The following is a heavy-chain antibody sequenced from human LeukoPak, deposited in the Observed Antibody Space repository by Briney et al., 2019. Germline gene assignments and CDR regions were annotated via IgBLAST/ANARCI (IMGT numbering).Heavy chain of an antibody. CDR2: ISYDGSNK. D-gene: IGHD3-10*01. J-gene: IGHJ4*02. Sequence: GKSLRLSCEASGFTFSSYAMHWVRQAPGKGLEWVAVISYDGSNKYYADSVKGRFTISRDNSKNTLYLQMNSLRAEDTAVYYCAKAIGGSGSYRYFDYWGQGTLVTVSS. CDR1: GFTFSSYA. CDR3: AKAIGGSGSYRYFDY. V-gene: IGHV3-30*04.